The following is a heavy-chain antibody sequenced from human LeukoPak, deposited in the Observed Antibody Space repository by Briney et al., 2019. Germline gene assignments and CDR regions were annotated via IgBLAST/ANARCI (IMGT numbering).Heavy chain of an antibody. D-gene: IGHD3-22*01. Sequence: GGSLRLSCAASGFTFSSYGMSWVRQAPGKGLEWVSSFSGSGGSTYYADSVKGRFTISRDNSKNTLYLQMNSLRAEDTAVYYCAKGPMIVVVINPYFDYWGQGTLVTVSS. CDR1: GFTFSSYG. CDR3: AKGPMIVVVINPYFDY. CDR2: FSGSGGST. V-gene: IGHV3-23*01. J-gene: IGHJ4*02.